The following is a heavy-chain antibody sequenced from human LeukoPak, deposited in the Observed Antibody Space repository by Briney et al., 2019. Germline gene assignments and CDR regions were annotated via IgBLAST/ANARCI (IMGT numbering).Heavy chain of an antibody. CDR2: IYYSGST. Sequence: SETLSLTCTVSGGSISSYYWTWIRQPPGKGLEWIGYIYYSGSTNYNPSLKSRVTISVDTSKNQFSLKLSSVTAADTAVYYCARAAGSGYDPRGPFDYWGQGTLVTVSS. CDR3: ARAAGSGYDPRGPFDY. J-gene: IGHJ4*02. V-gene: IGHV4-59*08. CDR1: GGSISSYY. D-gene: IGHD5-12*01.